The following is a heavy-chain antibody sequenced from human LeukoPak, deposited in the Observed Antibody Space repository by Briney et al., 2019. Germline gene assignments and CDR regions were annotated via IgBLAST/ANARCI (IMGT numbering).Heavy chain of an antibody. CDR3: ARVKDIVVVPAAINWFDP. D-gene: IGHD2-2*02. Sequence: ASVKVSCKASGYTFTSYYIHWVRQAPGQGLEWMGWISGDNGNTNYAQKLQGRVTMTTETSTRTAYMELRSLRSDDTAVYYCARVKDIVVVPAAINWFDPWGQGTLVTVSS. CDR2: ISGDNGNT. CDR1: GYTFTSYY. J-gene: IGHJ5*02. V-gene: IGHV1-18*04.